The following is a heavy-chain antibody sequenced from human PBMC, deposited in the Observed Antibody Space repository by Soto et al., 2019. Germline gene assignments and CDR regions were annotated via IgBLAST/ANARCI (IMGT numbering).Heavy chain of an antibody. Sequence: QLQLQESGPGLVKPSETLSLTCTVSGGSISSSSYYWGWIRQPPGKGLEWIGSIYYSGSTYYNPSLKSRVPISVDTSKNQVSLKLRSVTAADTAVYYCARHPPAISISDHWGQGTLVTVSS. D-gene: IGHD3-3*01. CDR2: IYYSGST. CDR1: GGSISSSSYY. V-gene: IGHV4-39*01. CDR3: ARHPPAISISDH. J-gene: IGHJ4*02.